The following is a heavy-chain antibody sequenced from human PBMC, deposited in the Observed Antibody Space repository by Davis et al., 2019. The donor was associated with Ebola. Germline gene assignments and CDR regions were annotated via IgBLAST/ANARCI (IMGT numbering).Heavy chain of an antibody. CDR2: IKQDGSEK. CDR1: GFTFSTYG. Sequence: GGSLRLSCAASGFTFSTYGMSWVRQAPGQGLEWVANIKQDGSEKYYVDSVKGRFTISRDNSKNTLYLQMNSLRAEDTAVYYCAKERYCSSTSCYTYYYYGMDVWGQGTTVTVSS. J-gene: IGHJ6*02. CDR3: AKERYCSSTSCYTYYYYGMDV. V-gene: IGHV3-7*03. D-gene: IGHD2-2*02.